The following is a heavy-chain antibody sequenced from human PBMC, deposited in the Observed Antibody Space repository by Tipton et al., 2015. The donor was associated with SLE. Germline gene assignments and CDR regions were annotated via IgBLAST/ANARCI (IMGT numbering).Heavy chain of an antibody. J-gene: IGHJ3*02. CDR3: ARRINGTSAFDI. V-gene: IGHV4-39*07. D-gene: IGHD1-7*01. Sequence: TLSLTCTVSGASIRRSDCYWGWIRQPPGKGLEWIGDIYFTGSTSYNPAFKSRVTISEDTSTNEFSLRLTSVTAADTAVYYCARRINGTSAFDIWGQVTLLTVSS. CDR2: IYFTGST. CDR1: GASIRRSDCY.